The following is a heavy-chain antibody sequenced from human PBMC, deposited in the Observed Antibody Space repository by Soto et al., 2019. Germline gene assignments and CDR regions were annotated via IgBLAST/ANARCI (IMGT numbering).Heavy chain of an antibody. Sequence: GVSLRLSCAAPGFTVSSYGMHWVRQAPGKGLEWVAVISYDGSNKYYADSVKGRFTISRDNSKNTLYLQMNSLRAEDTAVYYCAKDRVVVVALYGMDVWGQGTTVTVYS. CDR3: AKDRVVVVALYGMDV. CDR1: GFTVSSYG. V-gene: IGHV3-30*18. J-gene: IGHJ6*02. D-gene: IGHD2-21*01. CDR2: ISYDGSNK.